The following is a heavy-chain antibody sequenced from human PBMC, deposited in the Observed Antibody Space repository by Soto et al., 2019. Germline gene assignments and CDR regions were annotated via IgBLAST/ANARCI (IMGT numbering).Heavy chain of an antibody. J-gene: IGHJ4*02. CDR3: ASRYCSSSSCGPGLFDS. Sequence: EVQLLESGGGLVQPGGSLRLSCAVSGFTFSSYVMSWVRQAPGKGLEWVSAISNSVSNTYYADSVKGRFTISRDNSKNTLYLQMNSLRVEDTAVYYCASRYCSSSSCGPGLFDSWGQGTLVTVSS. D-gene: IGHD2-2*01. CDR1: GFTFSSYV. CDR2: ISNSVSNT. V-gene: IGHV3-23*01.